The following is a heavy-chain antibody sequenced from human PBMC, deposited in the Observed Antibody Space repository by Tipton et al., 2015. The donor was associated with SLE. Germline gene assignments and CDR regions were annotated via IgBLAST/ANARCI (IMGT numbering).Heavy chain of an antibody. J-gene: IGHJ5*02. CDR1: GYTFTSYG. Sequence: QLVQSGAEVKKPGASVKVSCKASGYTFTSYGFSWVRQAPGQGLEWMGWISGYNGDTHYAQKLQGRVTMTTDTSSSTVYMDLSSLRSDDTAVYYCARDSTENTGILESNWFDRGGQGALVTVSS. CDR2: ISGYNGDT. D-gene: IGHD2/OR15-2a*01. V-gene: IGHV1-18*01. CDR3: ARDSTENTGILESNWFDR.